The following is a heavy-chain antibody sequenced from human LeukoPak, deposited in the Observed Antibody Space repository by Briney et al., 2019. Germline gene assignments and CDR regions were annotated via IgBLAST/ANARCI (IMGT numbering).Heavy chain of an antibody. CDR2: LSYDGGNK. CDR1: GFTFSSYG. V-gene: IGHV3-30*18. Sequence: GGSLRLSCVASGFTFSSYGTRWVRQAPGKGLEWVAILSYDGGNKYYADSVKGRFTISRDNSKNTQYLQMNSLRPEDTAVYYCAKDHHYYASGSYGYLEYWGQGTLVTVSS. CDR3: AKDHHYYASGSYGYLEY. D-gene: IGHD3-10*01. J-gene: IGHJ4*02.